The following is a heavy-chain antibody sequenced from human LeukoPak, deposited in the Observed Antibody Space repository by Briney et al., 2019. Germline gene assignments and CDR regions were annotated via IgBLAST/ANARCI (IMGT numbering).Heavy chain of an antibody. D-gene: IGHD3-10*01. Sequence: SETLSLTCTVSGGSISSSDYYWSWIRQPPGKGLEGIGEINHSGNTNDNPSLKSRVTISVDTSKNQFSLKLSSVTAADTAVYYCARGHQSITMVRGVRGRHAFDIWGQGTMVTVSS. CDR3: ARGHQSITMVRGVRGRHAFDI. CDR1: GGSISSSDYY. V-gene: IGHV4-39*07. CDR2: INHSGNT. J-gene: IGHJ3*02.